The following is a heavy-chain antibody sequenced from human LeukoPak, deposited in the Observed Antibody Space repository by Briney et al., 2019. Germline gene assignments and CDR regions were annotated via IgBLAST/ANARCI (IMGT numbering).Heavy chain of an antibody. D-gene: IGHD4/OR15-4a*01. J-gene: IGHJ4*02. CDR1: GFTFRSYA. CDR2: ISHSGGRT. V-gene: IGHV3-23*01. CDR3: AKHGGNYNFAS. Sequence: GGSLRLSCAASGFTFRSYAMSWVRQAPGKGLEWVSTISHSGGRTYLVDSVKGRFTIYRDNSKTMVYLQRNSLRAEDTAVFFCAKHGGNYNFASWGQGTLVSVSS.